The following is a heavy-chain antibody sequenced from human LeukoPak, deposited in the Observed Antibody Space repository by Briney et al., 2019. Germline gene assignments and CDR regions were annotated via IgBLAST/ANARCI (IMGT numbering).Heavy chain of an antibody. CDR3: ARLGGSYFYNWFDP. D-gene: IGHD1-26*01. J-gene: IGHJ5*02. V-gene: IGHV4-61*02. CDR2: IYTSGST. Sequence: PSETLSLTCTVSGGSISSSSYYWGWIRQPAGKGLEWIGRIYTSGSTNYNPSLKSRVTISVDTSKNQFSLKLSSVTAADTAVYYCARLGGSYFYNWFDPWGQGTLVTVSS. CDR1: GGSISSSSYY.